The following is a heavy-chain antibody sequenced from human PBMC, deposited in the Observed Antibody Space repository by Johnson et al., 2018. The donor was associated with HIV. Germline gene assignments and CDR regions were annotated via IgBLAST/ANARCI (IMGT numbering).Heavy chain of an antibody. D-gene: IGHD2-15*01. CDR1: GFTFSNYA. CDR2: ISYDGNNK. J-gene: IGHJ3*02. CDR3: ARYCSGGSCYSGWQKNYAFDI. V-gene: IGHV3-30-3*01. Sequence: QVQLVESGGGVVQPGRSLRLSCAASGFTFSNYAMHWVRQAPGKGLEWVAVISYDGNNKYYADSVKGRFTISRDNSKNTLYLQLNSLRAEDTAVYYCARYCSGGSCYSGWQKNYAFDIWGQGTMVTVSS.